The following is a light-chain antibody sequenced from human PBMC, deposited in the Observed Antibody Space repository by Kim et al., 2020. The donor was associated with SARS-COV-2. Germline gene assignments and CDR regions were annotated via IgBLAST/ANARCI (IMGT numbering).Light chain of an antibody. CDR2: GAT. CDR3: QQYDSSSKYT. Sequence: GPLSLSPGEKANQNVTSNSFVWYQQKPGQAPRLLIHGATNRATGIPDRFSGSGSGTDFTLTITRLEPEDFAVYYCQQYDSSSKYTYGQGTKVDIK. V-gene: IGKV3-20*01. J-gene: IGKJ2*01. CDR1: QNVTSNS.